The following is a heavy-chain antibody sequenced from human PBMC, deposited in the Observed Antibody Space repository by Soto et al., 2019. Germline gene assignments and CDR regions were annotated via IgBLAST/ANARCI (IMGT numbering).Heavy chain of an antibody. CDR3: ARSMTTVTTNDY. CDR2: IYHSGST. J-gene: IGHJ4*02. CDR1: GGSISSGGYS. V-gene: IGHV4-30-2*01. Sequence: QLRLQESGSGLVKPSQTLSLTCAVSGGSISSGGYSWSWIRQPPGKGLEWIGYIYHSGSTYYNPSLKSRVTISVDRFKNQFSLKLSSVTAADTAVYYCARSMTTVTTNDYWGQGSLVTVSS. D-gene: IGHD4-17*01.